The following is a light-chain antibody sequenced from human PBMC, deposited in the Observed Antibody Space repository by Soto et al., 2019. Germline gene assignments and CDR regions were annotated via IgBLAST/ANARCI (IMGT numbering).Light chain of an antibody. CDR1: QSVSSY. CDR2: DAS. CDR3: QQRSNWPSLGT. Sequence: EIVLTQSPATLSLSPGERATLSCRASQSVSSYLAWYQQKPGQAPRLLIYDASNRATGIPARFSGSGSGTDFTLTISSLGPEDFAVYYCQQRSNWPSLGTCGPGTKVDIK. V-gene: IGKV3-11*01. J-gene: IGKJ3*01.